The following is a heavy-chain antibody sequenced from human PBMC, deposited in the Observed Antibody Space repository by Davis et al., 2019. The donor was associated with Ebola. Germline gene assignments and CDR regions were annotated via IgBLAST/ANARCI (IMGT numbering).Heavy chain of an antibody. CDR3: AREDIVVVVAATRGNYYYGMDV. Sequence: AASVKVSCKASGYTFTSYYMHWVRQAPGQGLEWMGIINPSGGSTSYAQKFQGRVTMTRDTSTSTVYMELSSLRSEDTAVYYCAREDIVVVVAATRGNYYYGMDVWGKGTTVTVSS. CDR2: INPSGGST. CDR1: GYTFTSYY. D-gene: IGHD2-15*01. J-gene: IGHJ6*04. V-gene: IGHV1-46*01.